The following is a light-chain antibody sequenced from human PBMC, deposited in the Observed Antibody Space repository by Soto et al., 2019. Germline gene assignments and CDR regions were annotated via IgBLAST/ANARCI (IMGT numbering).Light chain of an antibody. Sequence: DIRLTQSPSSLSASVGDRVTISCRASQSISPYLMWYHQKPGKAPNLLIYGASDLQNGVPSRFAGSGSGTEFTLTITGLQPEDFGTYYCQQSSITPRSFGQGTKVEI. V-gene: IGKV1-39*01. J-gene: IGKJ1*01. CDR1: QSISPY. CDR2: GAS. CDR3: QQSSITPRS.